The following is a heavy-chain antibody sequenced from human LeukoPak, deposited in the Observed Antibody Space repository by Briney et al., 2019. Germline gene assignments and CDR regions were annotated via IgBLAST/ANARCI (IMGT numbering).Heavy chain of an antibody. CDR1: GFTFSNAW. Sequence: GGSLRLSCAASGFTFSNAWMNWVRQAPGKGLEWVGRIKRKTDGGTADYAAPVKGRFTISRDDSKNTLYLQMNSLKTEDTAVYYCTTGRGDCWGQGALVTVSS. J-gene: IGHJ4*02. V-gene: IGHV3-15*01. CDR3: TTGRGDC. D-gene: IGHD3-10*01. CDR2: IKRKTDGGTA.